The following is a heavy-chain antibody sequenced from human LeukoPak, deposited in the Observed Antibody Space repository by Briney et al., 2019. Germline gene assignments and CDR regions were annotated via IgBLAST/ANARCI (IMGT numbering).Heavy chain of an antibody. CDR3: ARGPALHKNWVGGRWFDP. V-gene: IGHV1-8*01. J-gene: IGHJ5*02. CDR2: MNPRTGNT. CDR1: GYTFPNYD. Sequence: GASVKVSCKASGYTFPNYDINWVRQATGQGLEWMGWMNPRTGNTGYAQNFQGRVTMTRDTSESTAYMELSSLTSEDTAMYYCARGPALHKNWVGGRWFDPWGQGTLVTVSS. D-gene: IGHD3-16*01.